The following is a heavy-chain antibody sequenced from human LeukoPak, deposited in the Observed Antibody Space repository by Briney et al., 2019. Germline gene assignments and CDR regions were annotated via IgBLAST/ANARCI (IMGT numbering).Heavy chain of an antibody. Sequence: SETLSLTCTVSGGSISSYYWSWIRQPPGKGLEWIGYIYTSGSTNYNPSLKSRVTISVDTSKNQFSLKLSSVTAADTAVYYCARHASTSWLGFDPWGQGTLVTVSS. J-gene: IGHJ5*02. D-gene: IGHD3-9*01. CDR2: IYTSGST. V-gene: IGHV4-4*09. CDR3: ARHASTSWLGFDP. CDR1: GGSISSYY.